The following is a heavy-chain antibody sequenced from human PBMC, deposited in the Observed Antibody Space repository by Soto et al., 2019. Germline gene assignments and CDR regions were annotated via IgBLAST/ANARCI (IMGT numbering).Heavy chain of an antibody. CDR2: IIPIFGTA. V-gene: IGHV1-69*13. CDR3: ASHPATPAFNDY. D-gene: IGHD2-15*01. CDR1: GGTFSSYA. Sequence: SVKVSCKASGGTFSSYAISWVRQAPGQGLEWMGGIIPIFGTANYAQKFQGRVTITADESTSTAYMELSSLRSEDTAVNYCASHPATPAFNDYWGQGTLVTVSS. J-gene: IGHJ4*02.